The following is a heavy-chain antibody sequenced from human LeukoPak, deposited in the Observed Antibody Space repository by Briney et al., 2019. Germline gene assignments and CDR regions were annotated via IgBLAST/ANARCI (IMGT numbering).Heavy chain of an antibody. V-gene: IGHV4-59*08. D-gene: IGHD2-2*01. J-gene: IGHJ4*02. CDR3: ASLYCSSTSCYLFH. Sequence: SETLSLTCTVSGGSISSYYWSWIRQTPGKGLEWIGYIYYSGSNNYNPSLKSRVNISVDTSKNQFSLKLSSVTAADTALYYCASLYCSSTSCYLFHWGQGTLVTVSS. CDR2: IYYSGSN. CDR1: GGSISSYY.